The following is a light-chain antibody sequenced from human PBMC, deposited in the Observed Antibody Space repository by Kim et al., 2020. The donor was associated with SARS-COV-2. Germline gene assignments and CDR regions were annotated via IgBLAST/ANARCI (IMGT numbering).Light chain of an antibody. CDR3: ATWDSSLSGGV. J-gene: IGLJ3*02. CDR1: TSNIGNNY. Sequence: GQKVTISCSGSTSNIGNNYVSWYQQVPGTAPKVLIYDTNKRPSGIPDRFSGSKSGTSATLGITGLQTGDEADYYCATWDSSLSGGVFGGGTQLTVL. CDR2: DTN. V-gene: IGLV1-51*01.